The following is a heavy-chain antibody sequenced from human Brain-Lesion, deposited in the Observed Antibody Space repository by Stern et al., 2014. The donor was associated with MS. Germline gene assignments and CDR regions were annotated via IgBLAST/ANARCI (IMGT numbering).Heavy chain of an antibody. J-gene: IGHJ4*02. V-gene: IGHV3-9*01. CDR1: GFTFDDYA. CDR2: ISWNSGTI. CDR3: ARDITGSSAYFAY. Sequence: QLVEPGGDLVQPGRSLRLSCAAFGFTFDDYAMHWVRQAPGKGLEWAAGISWNSGTIGYADSVKGRFTTSRDNAYSSLYLQMNSLRPEDTALYYCARDITGSSAYFAYWGQGTLVTVSS. D-gene: IGHD1-14*01.